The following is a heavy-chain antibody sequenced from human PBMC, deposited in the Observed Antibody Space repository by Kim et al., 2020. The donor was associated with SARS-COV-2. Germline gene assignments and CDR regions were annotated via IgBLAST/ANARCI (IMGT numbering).Heavy chain of an antibody. J-gene: IGHJ6*02. Sequence: VKGRFTISRDNSKNTVYLQINSLRAEDTAIYYCAKDVMTTVVTGKYYGRDVWGQGTTVTVSS. D-gene: IGHD4-17*01. CDR3: AKDVMTTVVTGKYYGRDV. V-gene: IGHV3-33*06.